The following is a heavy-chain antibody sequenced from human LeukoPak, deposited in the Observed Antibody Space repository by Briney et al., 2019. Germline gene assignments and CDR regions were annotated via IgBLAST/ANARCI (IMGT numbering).Heavy chain of an antibody. CDR2: ISGNGRST. CDR1: GFTFSTYA. CDR3: TRDIGRLRGDAFDF. V-gene: IGHV3-64*01. Sequence: GGSLRLSCTASGFTFSTYATHWVRQAPGKGLEYVSGISGNGRSTFYASSVKGRFTVSRDNSKDTPYLQMGSLRAEDMAVYYCTRDIGRLRGDAFDFWGQGTMVTVSS. J-gene: IGHJ3*01. D-gene: IGHD2-15*01.